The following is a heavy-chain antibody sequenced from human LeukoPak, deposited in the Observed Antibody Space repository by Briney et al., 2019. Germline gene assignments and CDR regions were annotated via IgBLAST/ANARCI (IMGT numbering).Heavy chain of an antibody. CDR1: GFTFSSYG. CDR3: ARERMYSGSGSTFPYYDY. V-gene: IGHV3-30*02. D-gene: IGHD3-10*01. CDR2: IQYDGSNK. Sequence: GGSLRLSCAASGFTFSSYGMHWVRQAPGKGLEWVAFIQYDGSNKYYADSMKGRFTISRDNSKNTLYLQMNSLRAEDTAVYYCARERMYSGSGSTFPYYDYWGQGTLVIVSS. J-gene: IGHJ4*02.